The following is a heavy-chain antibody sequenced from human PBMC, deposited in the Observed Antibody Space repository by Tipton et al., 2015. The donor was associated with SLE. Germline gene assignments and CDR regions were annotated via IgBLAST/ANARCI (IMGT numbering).Heavy chain of an antibody. Sequence: TLSLTCTVSGGSISSYYWSWIRQPPGKGLEWIGYIYYSGSTNYNPSLKSRVTISVDTSKNQFSLKLSSVTAADTAVYYCARDLRPGGYYYYYYMDVWGKGTTVTVSS. CDR1: GGSISSYY. CDR3: ARDLRPGGYYYYYYMDV. D-gene: IGHD1-14*01. J-gene: IGHJ6*03. CDR2: IYYSGST. V-gene: IGHV4-59*01.